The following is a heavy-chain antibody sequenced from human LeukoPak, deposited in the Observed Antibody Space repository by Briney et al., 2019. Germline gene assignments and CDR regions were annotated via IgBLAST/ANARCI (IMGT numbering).Heavy chain of an antibody. CDR2: LSSSSSYI. V-gene: IGHV3-21*01. CDR1: GFTFSTYS. J-gene: IGHJ5*02. CDR3: ARQAAAGTYNWFDP. D-gene: IGHD6-13*01. Sequence: KPGGSLRLSCAASGFTFSTYSMNWVRQAPGKGLEWVSFLSSSSSYIYYADSVKGRFTISRDNANNSLYLQLNSLRAEDTAVYYCARQAAAGTYNWFDPWGQGTLVTVSS.